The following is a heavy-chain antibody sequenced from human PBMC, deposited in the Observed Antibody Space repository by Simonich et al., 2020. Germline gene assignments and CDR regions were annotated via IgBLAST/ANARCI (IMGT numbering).Heavy chain of an antibody. CDR3: ARATRIAAAGYFDY. CDR1: GYSISSGYY. CDR2: IYHRGSH. Sequence: QVQLQESGPGLVKPSETLSLTCAVSGYSISSGYYWGWIRQPPGKGLEWIGSIYHRGSHYYNPTLKSRVTISVDTSKNQFSLKLSSVTAADTAVYYCARATRIAAAGYFDYWGQGTLVTVSS. J-gene: IGHJ4*02. V-gene: IGHV4-38-2*01. D-gene: IGHD6-13*01.